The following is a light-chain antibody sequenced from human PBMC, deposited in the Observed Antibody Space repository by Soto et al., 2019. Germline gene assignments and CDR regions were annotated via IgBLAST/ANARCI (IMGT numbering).Light chain of an antibody. CDR3: QQLNSYLRYT. V-gene: IGKV1-9*01. J-gene: IGKJ2*01. Sequence: DIQLTQSPSFLSASVGDRVTITCRASQGISSYLAWYQQKPGKAPKLLIYAASTLQSGVPSRFSGSGSGTEFTLTISILQPEDFATYYCQQLNSYLRYTFGQGTKLEIK. CDR1: QGISSY. CDR2: AAS.